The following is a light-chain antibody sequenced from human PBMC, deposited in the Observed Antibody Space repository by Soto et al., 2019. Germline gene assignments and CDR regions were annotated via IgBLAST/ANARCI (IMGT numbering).Light chain of an antibody. V-gene: IGKV1-9*01. CDR1: QDIAIY. Sequence: IQLTQSPSSLSASVGDRVTITCRASQDIAIYLAWYQQKPGEAPKLLIYAAYTLHGGVPSRFRGSGSGTDFALTITSLQAEDFATYYCKQLRSYPSTFGGGTKVDIK. CDR2: AAY. J-gene: IGKJ4*01. CDR3: KQLRSYPST.